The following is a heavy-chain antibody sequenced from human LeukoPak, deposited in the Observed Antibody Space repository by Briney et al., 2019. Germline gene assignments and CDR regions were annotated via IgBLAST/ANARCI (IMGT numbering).Heavy chain of an antibody. CDR1: GFTFSSYG. D-gene: IGHD2-15*01. CDR2: ISYDGSNK. CDR3: AKDHRRILDCSGGSCPLSFPDY. V-gene: IGHV3-30*18. Sequence: GRSLRLPCAASGFTFSSYGMHWVRQAPGKGLEWVAVISYDGSNKYYADSVKGRFTISRDNSKNTPYLQMNSLRAEDTAVYYCAKDHRRILDCSGGSCPLSFPDYWGQGTLVTVSS. J-gene: IGHJ4*02.